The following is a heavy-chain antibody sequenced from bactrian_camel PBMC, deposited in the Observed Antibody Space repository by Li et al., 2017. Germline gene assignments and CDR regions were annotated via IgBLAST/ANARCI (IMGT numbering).Heavy chain of an antibody. J-gene: IGHJ4*01. D-gene: IGHD6*01. CDR1: GSTTTSNS. Sequence: VQLVESGGGSVQTGGSLTLSCVASGSTTTSNSMMWFRQAPGKEREGVAAISSGGVYTYYADSVKGRFTISRDDAKDTLYLQMNSLIPEDTAMYYRAARYWRNGVCYGSWADEYDSWGQGTQVTV. V-gene: IGHV3S31*01. CDR3: AARYWRNGVCYGSWADEYDS. CDR2: ISSGGVYT.